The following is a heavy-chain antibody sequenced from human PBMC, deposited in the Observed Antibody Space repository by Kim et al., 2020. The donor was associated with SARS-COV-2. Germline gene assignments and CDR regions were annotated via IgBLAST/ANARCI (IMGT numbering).Heavy chain of an antibody. D-gene: IGHD3-22*01. CDR3: ARAGEYYYDSSGYYG. V-gene: IGHV1-2*06. J-gene: IGHJ4*02. CDR2: INPNSGGT. CDR1: GYTFTGYF. Sequence: ASVKVSCKASGYTFTGYFMHWVRQAPGQGLEWMGRINPNSGGTNYAQKFQGRVTMTRDTSISTAYMELSRLRSDDTAVYYCARAGEYYYDSSGYYGWGQGTLVTVSS.